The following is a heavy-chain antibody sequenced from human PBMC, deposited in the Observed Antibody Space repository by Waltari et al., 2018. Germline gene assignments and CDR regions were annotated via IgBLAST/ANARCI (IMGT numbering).Heavy chain of an antibody. D-gene: IGHD5-12*01. CDR3: AKSTYGGYPRTPMD. V-gene: IGHV3-23*01. J-gene: IGHJ4*02. Sequence: VQLQESGPGLVKPSETLSLTCTVSGGSISSHYWSWIRQPPGKGLEWVSAISGSGGSTYYADSVKGRFTISRDNSKNTLYLQMNSLRAEDTAVYYCAKSTYGGYPRTPMDWGQGTLVTVSS. CDR2: ISGSGGST. CDR1: GGSISSHY.